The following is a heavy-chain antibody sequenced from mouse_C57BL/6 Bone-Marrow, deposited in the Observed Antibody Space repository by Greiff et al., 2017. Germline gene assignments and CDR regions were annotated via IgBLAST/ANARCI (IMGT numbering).Heavy chain of an antibody. CDR1: GFTFSSYG. Sequence: EVKLVESGGDLVKPGGSLKLSCAASGFTFSSYGMSWVRQTPDKRLEWVATISSGGSYTYYPDSVKGRFTISRDNAKNTLYLQMSILKSEDTAMYYCARQNYFDYWGQGTTLTVSS. V-gene: IGHV5-6*01. J-gene: IGHJ2*01. CDR2: ISSGGSYT. CDR3: ARQNYFDY.